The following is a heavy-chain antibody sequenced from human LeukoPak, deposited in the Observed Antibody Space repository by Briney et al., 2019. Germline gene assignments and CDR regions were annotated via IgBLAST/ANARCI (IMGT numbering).Heavy chain of an antibody. CDR1: GFTFSTYW. J-gene: IGHJ4*02. V-gene: IGHV3-74*01. D-gene: IGHD1-14*01. Sequence: VGSLRLSCVASGFTFSTYWMHWVRQAPGKGLVWVSHINSDGSSTSYADSVKGRFTISRDNAKNTLYLQMNSLRADDTAVYYCARDRGTIAEPYYFDYWGQGTLVTVSS. CDR2: INSDGSST. CDR3: ARDRGTIAEPYYFDY.